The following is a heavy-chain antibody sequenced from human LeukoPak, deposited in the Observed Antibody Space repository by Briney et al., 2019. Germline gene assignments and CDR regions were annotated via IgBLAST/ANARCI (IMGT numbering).Heavy chain of an antibody. CDR1: GASISGRDSY. J-gene: IGHJ3*02. V-gene: IGHV4-39*07. Sequence: SETLSLTCTVSGASISGRDSYWGWIRQPPGKGLEWIGSLYYSGSTHYNPSLKSRVTISVDTSKNQFSLKLSSVTAADTAVYYCARGWAYSSSYDAFDIWGQGTMVTVSS. CDR2: LYYSGST. CDR3: ARGWAYSSSYDAFDI. D-gene: IGHD6-6*01.